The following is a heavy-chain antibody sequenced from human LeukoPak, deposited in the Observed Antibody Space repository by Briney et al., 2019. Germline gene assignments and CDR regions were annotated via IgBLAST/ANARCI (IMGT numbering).Heavy chain of an antibody. V-gene: IGHV3-7*03. D-gene: IGHD5-24*01. CDR2: IKEDGTET. CDR1: GFMFSSNW. Sequence: GGSLRLSCAASGFMFSSNWMSWLRLAPGKGLEWVANIKEDGTETYYVDSVKGRFTISRDNAKNSLYLQMDSLRVEDTAVYYCAKEGRSLQTYWGQGTLVTVSS. CDR3: AKEGRSLQTY. J-gene: IGHJ4*02.